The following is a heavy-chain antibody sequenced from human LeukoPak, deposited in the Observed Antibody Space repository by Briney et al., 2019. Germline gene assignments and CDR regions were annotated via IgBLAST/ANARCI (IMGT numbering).Heavy chain of an antibody. J-gene: IGHJ4*02. Sequence: GGSLRLSCEGSGFIFNNAWMSWIRQAPGKGLEWVGRVRATAEGETTDYAAPVRGRFTISRDDSKSTVYLQMNSLETGDTAIYYCTAGLGKTDDDSWGQGTLVTVSS. CDR1: GFIFNNAW. D-gene: IGHD4-11*01. V-gene: IGHV3-15*01. CDR2: VRATAEGETT. CDR3: TAGLGKTDDDS.